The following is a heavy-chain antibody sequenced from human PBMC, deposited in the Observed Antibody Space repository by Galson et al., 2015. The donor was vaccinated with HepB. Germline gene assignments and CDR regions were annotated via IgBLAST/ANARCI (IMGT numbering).Heavy chain of an antibody. CDR1: GFNFGSYG. J-gene: IGHJ4*02. CDR2: TWYDGTDK. CDR3: VKDRGMGSAWHVLEH. Sequence: SLRLSCAASGFNFGSYGMHWVRQAPGKGLEWVAVTWYDGTDKKYAESVKGRFTISSDNSKNTLYLQMNSVRVEDTAVYYCVKDRGMGSAWHVLEHWGQGALVTVSS. V-gene: IGHV3-33*06. D-gene: IGHD3-10*02.